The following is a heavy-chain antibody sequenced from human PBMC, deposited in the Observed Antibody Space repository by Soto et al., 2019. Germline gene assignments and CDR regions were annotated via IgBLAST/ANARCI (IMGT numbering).Heavy chain of an antibody. CDR3: AKASTIFGVVIIDYMDV. V-gene: IGHV3-30*18. Sequence: GGSLRLSCAASGFTFSSYAMHWVRQAPGKGLEWVAVISYDGSNKYYADSVKGRLTISRDNSKNALYLQMNSLRAEDTAVYYCAKASTIFGVVIIDYMDVWGKGTTVTVSS. J-gene: IGHJ6*03. CDR1: GFTFSSYA. D-gene: IGHD3-3*01. CDR2: ISYDGSNK.